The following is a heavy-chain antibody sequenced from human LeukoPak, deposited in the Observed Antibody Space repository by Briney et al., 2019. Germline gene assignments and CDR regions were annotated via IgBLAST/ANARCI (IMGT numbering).Heavy chain of an antibody. Sequence: GGSLRLSCAASGFTFSSYSMNWVRQAPGKGLEWVSYISSSSSTIYYADSVKGRFTISRDNAKNSLYLQMNSLRAEDTAVYYCAREGYTYGTYYFDYWGQGTLVTVSS. J-gene: IGHJ4*02. CDR3: AREGYTYGTYYFDY. D-gene: IGHD5-18*01. V-gene: IGHV3-48*01. CDR1: GFTFSSYS. CDR2: ISSSSSTI.